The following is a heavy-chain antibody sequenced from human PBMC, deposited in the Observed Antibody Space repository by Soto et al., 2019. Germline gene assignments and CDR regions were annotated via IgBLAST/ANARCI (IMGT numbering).Heavy chain of an antibody. Sequence: QVQLVESGGGVVQPGRSLRLSCAASGFTCSSYGMHWVRQAPGKGLEWVAVIWYDGSNKYYADSVKGRFTISRDNSKNTLYLQMNSLRAEDTAVYYCARDLGDYGDYAWFDPWGQGTLVTVSS. V-gene: IGHV3-33*01. D-gene: IGHD4-17*01. CDR2: IWYDGSNK. J-gene: IGHJ5*02. CDR3: ARDLGDYGDYAWFDP. CDR1: GFTCSSYG.